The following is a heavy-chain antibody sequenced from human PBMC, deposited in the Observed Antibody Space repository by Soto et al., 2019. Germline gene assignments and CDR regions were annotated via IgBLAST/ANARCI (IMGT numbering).Heavy chain of an antibody. J-gene: IGHJ5*02. Sequence: QITLKESGPTLVKPTQTLTLTCTFSGFSLSTSGVGVGWIRQPPGKALEWLALIYWDDDKRYSPSLKSRLTVTKDTSKNQLVLTKTNMDPVDTVTYYCAHRRERGSSGWSAAHWFDPWGQGTLVTVSS. D-gene: IGHD6-19*01. CDR1: GFSLSTSGVG. V-gene: IGHV2-5*02. CDR3: AHRRERGSSGWSAAHWFDP. CDR2: IYWDDDK.